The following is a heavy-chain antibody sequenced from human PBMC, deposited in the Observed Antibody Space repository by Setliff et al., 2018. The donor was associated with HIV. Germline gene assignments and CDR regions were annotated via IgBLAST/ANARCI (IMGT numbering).Heavy chain of an antibody. CDR3: ARRTGDDWYYFDY. J-gene: IGHJ4*02. CDR2: ISSSGGST. Sequence: SGGSLRLSCAASGFSFNNYNMNWVRQAPGKGLEWISYISSSGGSTYFADSVKGRFTISRDNSKNTLYLQMNSLRTEDTAIYYCARRTGDDWYYFDYWGQGTLVTVSS. D-gene: IGHD3-9*01. V-gene: IGHV3-23*01. CDR1: GFSFNNYN.